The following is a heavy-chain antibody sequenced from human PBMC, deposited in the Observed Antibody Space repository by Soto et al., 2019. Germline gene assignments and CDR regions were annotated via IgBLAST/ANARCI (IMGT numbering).Heavy chain of an antibody. CDR3: GRSAGNAGRFSEY. J-gene: IGHJ4*02. V-gene: IGHV5-51*01. CDR2: IYPGDSDT. CDR1: GYTFTSYW. Sequence: PGESLKISCKGSGYTFTSYWIGWVRQMPGEGLEWLGVIYPGDSDTRYSPSFQGKVTISADKSINTAYLQWGSLKAWGSAIYYWGRSAGNAGRFSEYWGKGTLVTVS. D-gene: IGHD2-15*01.